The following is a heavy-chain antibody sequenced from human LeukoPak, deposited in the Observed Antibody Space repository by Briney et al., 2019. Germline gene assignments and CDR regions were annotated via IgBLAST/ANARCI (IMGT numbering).Heavy chain of an antibody. D-gene: IGHD2-2*01. CDR3: ARVGCVSLSSSTSCYDY. V-gene: IGHV4-31*03. Sequence: SETLSLTCTVSGGSISSGGYYWSWIRQNPGKGLEWIGYIYYSGSTYYNPSLKSRVTISVDTSKNQFSLKLSSVTAADTAVYYCARVGCVSLSSSTSCYDYWGQGTLVTVSS. CDR2: IYYSGST. J-gene: IGHJ4*02. CDR1: GGSISSGGYY.